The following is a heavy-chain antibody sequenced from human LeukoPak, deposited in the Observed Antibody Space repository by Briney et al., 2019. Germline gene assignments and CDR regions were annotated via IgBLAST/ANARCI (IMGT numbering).Heavy chain of an antibody. Sequence: GGSLRLSCAASGFTFSSYAMSWVRQAPGKGLEWVSAISGSGGSTYYADSVKGRFAISRDNSKNTLYLQMNSLRAEDTAVYYCAKVEGSSGGFFDYWGQGTLVTVSS. J-gene: IGHJ4*02. CDR3: AKVEGSSGGFFDY. CDR1: GFTFSSYA. V-gene: IGHV3-23*01. D-gene: IGHD6-19*01. CDR2: ISGSGGST.